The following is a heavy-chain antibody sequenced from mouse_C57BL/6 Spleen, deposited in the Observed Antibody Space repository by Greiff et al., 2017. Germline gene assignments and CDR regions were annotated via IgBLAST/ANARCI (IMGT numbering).Heavy chain of an antibody. V-gene: IGHV1-64*01. D-gene: IGHD1-1*01. CDR1: GYTFTSYW. CDR2: IHPNSGST. J-gene: IGHJ2*01. Sequence: QVQLQQPGAELVKPGASVKLSCKASGYTFTSYWMHWVKQRPGQGLEWIGMIHPNSGSTNYNEKFKSKATLTVDKSSSTAYMQLSSLTSEDSAVYYCARIITMVVAPSFDYWGQSTTLTVSS. CDR3: ARIITMVVAPSFDY.